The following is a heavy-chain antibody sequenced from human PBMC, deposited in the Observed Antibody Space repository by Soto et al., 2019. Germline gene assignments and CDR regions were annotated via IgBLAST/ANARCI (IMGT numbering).Heavy chain of an antibody. J-gene: IGHJ5*02. D-gene: IGHD6-13*01. CDR3: ARVFSDSSSFFDP. V-gene: IGHV4-31*03. Sequence: SLTCTVSGGSISSSSYYWSWIRQHPGKGLEWIGYIFYSGRTYYNPSLKSRVTISVDTSKNQFSLKLSSVTAADTAVYYCARVFSDSSSFFDPWGQGTLVTVSS. CDR1: GGSISSSSYY. CDR2: IFYSGRT.